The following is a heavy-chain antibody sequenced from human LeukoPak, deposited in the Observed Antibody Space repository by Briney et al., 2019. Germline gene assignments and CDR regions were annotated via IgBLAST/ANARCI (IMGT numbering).Heavy chain of an antibody. CDR1: GFTFSSYA. Sequence: GWSLRLSCAASGFTFSSYAMSWVRQAPGKGLEWVSGISWNSGSIGYADSVKGRFTISRDNAKNSLYLQMNSLRAEDTALYYCAKDLLRVAVAATYYFDYWGQGTLVTVSS. CDR2: ISWNSGSI. D-gene: IGHD6-19*01. V-gene: IGHV3-9*01. CDR3: AKDLLRVAVAATYYFDY. J-gene: IGHJ4*02.